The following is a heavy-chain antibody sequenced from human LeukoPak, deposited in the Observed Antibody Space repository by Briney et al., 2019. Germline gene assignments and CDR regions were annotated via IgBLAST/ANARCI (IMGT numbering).Heavy chain of an antibody. V-gene: IGHV4-59*01. D-gene: IGHD1-26*01. J-gene: IGHJ3*01. CDR1: GGSISSYY. CDR3: AKDPVGIGPAFAF. CDR2: IYYSGST. Sequence: PSETLSLTCTVSGGSISSYYWSWIRQPPGKGLEWIGYIYYSGSTNYNPSLKSRVTISVDTSKNQFSLKLSSVTAADTAVYYCAKDPVGIGPAFAFWGPGTMVTVS.